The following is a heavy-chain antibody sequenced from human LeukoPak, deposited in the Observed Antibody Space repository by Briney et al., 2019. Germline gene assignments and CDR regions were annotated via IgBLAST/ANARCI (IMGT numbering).Heavy chain of an antibody. J-gene: IGHJ4*02. Sequence: ESLKISCKGSGYNFTNYWIGWVRQMSGEGLEWMGIMYPGDSDTRYSPSFQGQVTISADRSISTAYLQWSSLKASDTAMYYCARQSHSITDYWGQGTLVTVSS. V-gene: IGHV5-51*01. CDR3: ARQSHSITDY. CDR2: MYPGDSDT. CDR1: GYNFTNYW. D-gene: IGHD1-14*01.